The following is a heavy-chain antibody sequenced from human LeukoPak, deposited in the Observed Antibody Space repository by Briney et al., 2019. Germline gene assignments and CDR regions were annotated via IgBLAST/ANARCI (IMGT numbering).Heavy chain of an antibody. Sequence: ASVKVSCKASGYTFTGYYMHWVRQAPGQGLEWMGWINPNSGGTNYAQKFQGRVTMTRGTSISTAYMELSRLRSDDTAVYYCARDMADIVATIQDYWGQGTLVTVSS. J-gene: IGHJ4*02. V-gene: IGHV1-2*02. CDR1: GYTFTGYY. CDR2: INPNSGGT. CDR3: ARDMADIVATIQDY. D-gene: IGHD5-12*01.